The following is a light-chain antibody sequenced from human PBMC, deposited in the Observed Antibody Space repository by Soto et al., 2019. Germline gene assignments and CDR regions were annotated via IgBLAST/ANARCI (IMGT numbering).Light chain of an antibody. V-gene: IGLV2-8*01. Sequence: QSAPTQPPSASGSPGQSVTFSCTGTSSDVGGYNYVSWYQQYPGKAPKLMIYEVYKRHSGVPDRFSGSKSGNTASLTVSGLQPEDEADYYCSAYAGSSTWVFGGGTKFTVL. CDR1: SSDVGGYNY. CDR3: SAYAGSSTWV. J-gene: IGLJ2*01. CDR2: EVY.